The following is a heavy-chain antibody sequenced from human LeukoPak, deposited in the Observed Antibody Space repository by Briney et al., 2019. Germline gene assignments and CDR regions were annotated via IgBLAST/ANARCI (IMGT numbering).Heavy chain of an antibody. D-gene: IGHD3-10*01. CDR1: GYSFTSYW. CDR2: IYPGDSDT. V-gene: IGHV5-51*01. CDR3: ARRRYGSGSPSPHFDY. Sequence: RGESLKISCKGSGYSFTSYWIGWVRQMPGKGLEWMGIIYPGDSDTRYSPSFQGQVTISADKSISTAYLQWSSLKASDTAMYYCARRRYGSGSPSPHFDYWGREPWSPSPQ. J-gene: IGHJ4*02.